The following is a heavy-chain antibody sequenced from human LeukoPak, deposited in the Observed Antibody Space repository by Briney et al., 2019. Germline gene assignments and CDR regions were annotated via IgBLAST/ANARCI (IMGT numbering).Heavy chain of an antibody. CDR2: ISAYNGNT. Sequence: ASVKVSCKASRYTFTSYGISWVRQAPGQGLEWMGWISAYNGNTNYAQKLQGRVTMTTDTSTSTAYMELRSLRSDDTAVYYCARVGMGYYDSSGLDPWGQGTLVTVSS. CDR1: RYTFTSYG. CDR3: ARVGMGYYDSSGLDP. J-gene: IGHJ5*02. D-gene: IGHD3-22*01. V-gene: IGHV1-18*01.